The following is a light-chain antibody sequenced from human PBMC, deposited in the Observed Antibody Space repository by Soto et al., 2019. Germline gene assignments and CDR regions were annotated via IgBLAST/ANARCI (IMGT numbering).Light chain of an antibody. CDR2: EVV. CDR1: KNDIGVYDF. Sequence: QSALTQPPSASGSPGQSVTISCTGTKNDIGVYDFVSWYQHHPGKAPRLIIYEVVQRPSGVPDRFSGSKSGNTASLTVSGLQAAEEGDYFCKSYAGSNTYVFGSGTKVTVL. V-gene: IGLV2-8*01. CDR3: KSYAGSNTYV. J-gene: IGLJ1*01.